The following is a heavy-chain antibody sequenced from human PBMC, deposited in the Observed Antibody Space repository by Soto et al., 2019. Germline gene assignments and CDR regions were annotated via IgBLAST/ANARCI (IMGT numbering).Heavy chain of an antibody. CDR2: IDPSDSYT. J-gene: IGHJ6*02. Sequence: PGESLKISCKGSGYSFTSYWISWVRQMPGKGLEWMGRIDPSDSYTNYSPSFQGHVTISADKSISTAYLQWSSLKASDTAMYYCASGGPYTVPHNYYYYGVDVWGQGTTVTVSS. V-gene: IGHV5-10-1*01. CDR1: GYSFTSYW. D-gene: IGHD3-16*01. CDR3: ASGGPYTVPHNYYYYGVDV.